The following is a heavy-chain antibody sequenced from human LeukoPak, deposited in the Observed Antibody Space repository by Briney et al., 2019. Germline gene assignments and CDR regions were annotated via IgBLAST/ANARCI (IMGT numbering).Heavy chain of an antibody. D-gene: IGHD1-26*01. Sequence: GGSLRLSCVASGFTFSTCAMSWVRQAPGKGLEWVSAISGSGGSTNYADSVKGRFTISRDNAKNSLYLQMNSLRADDTAVYYCARSGSHDYWGQGTLVTVSS. CDR3: ARSGSHDY. J-gene: IGHJ4*02. CDR1: GFTFSTCA. CDR2: ISGSGGST. V-gene: IGHV3-23*01.